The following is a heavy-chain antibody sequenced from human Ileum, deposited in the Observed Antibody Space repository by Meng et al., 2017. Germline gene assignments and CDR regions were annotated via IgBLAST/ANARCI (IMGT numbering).Heavy chain of an antibody. V-gene: IGHV3-53*02. CDR3: ASGHLDY. Sequence: DVHLLATGGGLIQHGGYQVLACAASGFSVIKTFMVWVRQAPGKGLEWVSIIHSGGNTYYADSVKGRFTISRDNSKNTVYLQMNSLRAEDTAIYYCASGHLDYWGQGTLVTVSS. CDR2: IHSGGNT. J-gene: IGHJ4*02. CDR1: GFSVIKTF.